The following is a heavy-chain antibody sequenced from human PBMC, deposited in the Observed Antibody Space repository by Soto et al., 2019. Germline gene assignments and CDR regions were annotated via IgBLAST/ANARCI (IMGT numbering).Heavy chain of an antibody. J-gene: IGHJ6*02. Sequence: SVKVSCKASGGTFSSYAISWVRQAPGQGLEWMGGVIPIFGTANYAQKFQGRVTITADESTSAAYMELSSLRSEDTAVYYCARDGYCSTTSCSAYYGMDVWGQGTTVTVSS. V-gene: IGHV1-69*13. D-gene: IGHD2-2*03. CDR2: VIPIFGTA. CDR3: ARDGYCSTTSCSAYYGMDV. CDR1: GGTFSSYA.